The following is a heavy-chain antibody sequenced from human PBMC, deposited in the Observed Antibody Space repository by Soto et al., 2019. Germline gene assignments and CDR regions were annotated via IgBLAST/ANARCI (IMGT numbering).Heavy chain of an antibody. CDR1: WGSFSGYY. CDR2: INHSGST. Sequence: SETLSRTCAVYWGSFSGYYWSCIRQPPWKGLEWIGEINHSGSTNYNPSLKSRVTISVDTYKNQFSLQLRSVTAADTAVYYCARGWIKLWSWGQGTMVTVSS. CDR3: ARGWIKLWS. V-gene: IGHV4-34*01. D-gene: IGHD5-18*01. J-gene: IGHJ4*02.